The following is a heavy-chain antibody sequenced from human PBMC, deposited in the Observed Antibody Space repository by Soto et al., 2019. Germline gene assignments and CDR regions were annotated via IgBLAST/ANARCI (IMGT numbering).Heavy chain of an antibody. CDR2: INHSGST. CDR1: GGSFSGYY. V-gene: IGHV4-34*01. Sequence: QVQLQQWGAGLLKPSETLSLTCAVYGGSFSGYYWSWIRQPPGKGLEWIGEINHSGSTNYNPSLKRRVTISVDTSKNQFSLKLSSVTAADTAVYYCARVYGIAAAGPIDYWGQGTLVTVSS. J-gene: IGHJ4*02. CDR3: ARVYGIAAAGPIDY. D-gene: IGHD6-13*01.